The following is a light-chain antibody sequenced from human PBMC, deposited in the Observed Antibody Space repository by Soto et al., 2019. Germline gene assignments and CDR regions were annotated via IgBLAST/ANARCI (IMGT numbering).Light chain of an antibody. V-gene: IGLV1-44*01. CDR1: SSNIGNNP. CDR2: SNN. CDR3: AAWNDSLNGVV. J-gene: IGLJ2*01. Sequence: QSVLTQPPSASGTPGQRVTISCSGSSSNIGNNPVNWYQQLPGTAPKLLIYSNNQRPSGVHDRFSGSKSGTSASLASSGLQSEDEADYYCAAWNDSLNGVVFGGGTKVTIL.